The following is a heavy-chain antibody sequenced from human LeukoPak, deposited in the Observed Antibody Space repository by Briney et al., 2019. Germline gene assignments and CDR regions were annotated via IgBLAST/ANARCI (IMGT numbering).Heavy chain of an antibody. CDR3: ARAFYGSGFY. J-gene: IGHJ4*02. CDR2: ISTSGST. Sequence: SSETLSLTCTVPGGSISSGSYYWSWIRKPAGKGLEWIGRISTSGSTNYNPSLKSRVTISVDTSKNQSSLKLSSVTATDTAVYYCARAFYGSGFYWGQGTLVTVSS. V-gene: IGHV4-61*02. D-gene: IGHD3-10*01. CDR1: GGSISSGSYY.